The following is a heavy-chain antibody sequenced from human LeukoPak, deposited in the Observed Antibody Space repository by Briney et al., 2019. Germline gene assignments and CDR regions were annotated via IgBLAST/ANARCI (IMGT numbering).Heavy chain of an antibody. CDR3: ARDGGYYDSSGYLYMDV. CDR1: GYTFTSYA. CDR2: INTNTGNP. J-gene: IGHJ6*03. Sequence: GASVKVSCKASGYTFTSYAMNCVRQAPGHELEWMGWINTNTGNPTYAQGFTGRFVFSLDTSVSTAHLQISSLKAEDTAVYYCARDGGYYDSSGYLYMDVWGKGTTVTVSS. D-gene: IGHD3-22*01. V-gene: IGHV7-4-1*02.